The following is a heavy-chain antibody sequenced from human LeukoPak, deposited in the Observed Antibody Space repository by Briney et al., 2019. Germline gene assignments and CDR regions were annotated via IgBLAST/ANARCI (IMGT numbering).Heavy chain of an antibody. J-gene: IGHJ6*02. Sequence: GESLKISCKGSGYSFTSYWIGWVRQMSGKGLEWMGIIYPGDSDTRYSPSFQGQVTISADKSISTAYLQWSSLKASDTAMYYCARHSLTYYSSTSCYDGFPGYGMDVWGQGTTVTVSS. V-gene: IGHV5-51*01. CDR1: GYSFTSYW. CDR2: IYPGDSDT. CDR3: ARHSLTYYSSTSCYDGFPGYGMDV. D-gene: IGHD2-2*01.